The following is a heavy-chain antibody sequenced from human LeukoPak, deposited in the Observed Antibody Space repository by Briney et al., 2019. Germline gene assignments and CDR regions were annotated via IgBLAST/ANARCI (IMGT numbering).Heavy chain of an antibody. CDR1: GLTFSSYA. J-gene: IGHJ5*02. CDR3: ARDWWFDP. V-gene: IGHV3-64*01. Sequence: GGSLRLSCAASGLTFSSYAMHWVRQAPGKGLEYVSAISSNGGSTYYANSVKGRFTISRDNAKSTLYLQMNILTAEDTAVYYCARDWWFDPWGQGTLVTVAS. CDR2: ISSNGGST.